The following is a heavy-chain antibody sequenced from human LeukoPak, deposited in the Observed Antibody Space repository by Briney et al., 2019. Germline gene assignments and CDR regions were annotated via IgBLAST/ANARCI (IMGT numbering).Heavy chain of an antibody. J-gene: IGHJ6*03. CDR3: ARLYYDFWSGYYYYYYYYMDV. Sequence: PSETLSLTCTVSGGSISSSSYYWGWIRQPPGKGLEWIGSIYYSGSTYYNPSLKSRVTISVDTSKNQFSLKLSSVTAADTAVYYCARLYYDFWSGYYYYYYYYMDVWGKGTTVTVSS. V-gene: IGHV4-39*07. CDR2: IYYSGST. D-gene: IGHD3-3*01. CDR1: GGSISSSSYY.